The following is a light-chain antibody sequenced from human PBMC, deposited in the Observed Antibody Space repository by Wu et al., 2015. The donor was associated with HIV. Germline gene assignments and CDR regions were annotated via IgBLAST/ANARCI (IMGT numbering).Light chain of an antibody. CDR2: GAS. CDR1: QSISTY. CDR3: QQYGSSPLT. Sequence: EIVLTQFPATLSLSPGERAILSCRAGQSISTYLAWYQQKPGQAPRLLIYGASSRATGIPDRFSGSGSGTDFTLTISRLEPEDFAVYYCQQYGSSPLTFGGGTKVEIK. V-gene: IGKV3-20*01. J-gene: IGKJ4*01.